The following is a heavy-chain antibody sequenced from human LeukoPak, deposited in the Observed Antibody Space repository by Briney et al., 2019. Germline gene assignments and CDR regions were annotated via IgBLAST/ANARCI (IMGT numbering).Heavy chain of an antibody. J-gene: IGHJ5*02. CDR2: IYYSGST. Sequence: SETLSLTCTVSGGSISSYYWSWIRQPPGKGLEWIGYIYYSGSTNYNPSLKSRVTISVDTSKNQFSLKLSSVTAADTAVYYCARLSRSSGWYTYSWFDPWGQGTLVTVSS. CDR3: ARLSRSSGWYTYSWFDP. V-gene: IGHV4-59*08. D-gene: IGHD6-19*01. CDR1: GGSISSYY.